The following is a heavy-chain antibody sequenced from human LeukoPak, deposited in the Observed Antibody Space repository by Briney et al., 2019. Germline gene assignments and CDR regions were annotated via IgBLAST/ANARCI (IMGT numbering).Heavy chain of an antibody. CDR1: GFTFSSYE. CDR3: ARDSGGY. V-gene: IGHV4-38-2*02. J-gene: IGHJ4*02. CDR2: IYHSGST. D-gene: IGHD3-16*01. Sequence: PGGSLRLSCAASGFTFSSYEMNWVRQAPGKGLEWIGSIYHSGSTYYNPSLKSRVTISVDTSKNQFSLKLSSVTAADTAVYYCARDSGGYWGQGTLVTVSS.